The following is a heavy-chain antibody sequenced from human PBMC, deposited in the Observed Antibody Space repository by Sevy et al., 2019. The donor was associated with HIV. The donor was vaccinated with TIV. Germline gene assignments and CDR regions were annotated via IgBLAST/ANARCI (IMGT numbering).Heavy chain of an antibody. CDR1: GFTFSDYV. CDR2: ISGSGGST. Sequence: GGSLRLSCVASGFTFSDYVMSWVRQAPGKGLAWVSSISGSGGSTYYADSVKGRFTISRDKSKNTLNLQMNSLGAEDTAVYYCAKDGGTYYSFYDYWGQGTLVTVSS. D-gene: IGHD1-26*01. CDR3: AKDGGTYYSFYDY. J-gene: IGHJ4*02. V-gene: IGHV3-23*01.